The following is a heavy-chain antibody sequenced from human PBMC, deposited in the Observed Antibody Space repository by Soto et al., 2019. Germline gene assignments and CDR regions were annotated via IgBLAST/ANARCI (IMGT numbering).Heavy chain of an antibody. CDR3: TRDASRDSSARGWFDP. J-gene: IGHJ5*02. D-gene: IGHD6-13*01. CDR1: GFTFRSFT. V-gene: IGHV3-21*01. Sequence: GGSLRLSCAASGFTFRSFTMNWVRQAPGKGLEWVSTISSNSAYIYHTDALRGRFTISRDNAKNSLHLQMNSLRAEDTAVYYCTRDASRDSSARGWFDPWGPGALVTVSS. CDR2: ISSNSAYI.